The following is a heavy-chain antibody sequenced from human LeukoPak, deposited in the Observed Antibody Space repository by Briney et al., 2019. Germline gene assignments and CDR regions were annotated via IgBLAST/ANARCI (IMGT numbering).Heavy chain of an antibody. V-gene: IGHV1-69*06. D-gene: IGHD5-24*01. CDR1: GGTFSSYA. CDR3: VRVRDGYNDAYDI. J-gene: IGHJ3*02. CDR2: IIPIFGTA. Sequence: RASVKVSCKASGGTFSSYAISWVRQAPGQGLEWMGGIIPIFGTANYAQKFQGRVTITADKSTSTAYMELSSLRSEDTAVYYCVRVRDGYNDAYDIWGQGTMVTVPS.